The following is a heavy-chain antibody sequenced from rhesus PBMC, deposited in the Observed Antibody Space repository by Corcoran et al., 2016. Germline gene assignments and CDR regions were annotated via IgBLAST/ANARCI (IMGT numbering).Heavy chain of an antibody. CDR1: GGSISSSY. CDR2: TYGIGSST. V-gene: IGHV4-169*02. J-gene: IGHJ4*01. D-gene: IGHD4-23*01. CDR3: AGEGGMNTVRFDY. Sequence: QLQLQESGPGLVKPSETLSVTCAVAGGSISSSYWSWIRQAPGKGLEWIGYTYGIGSSTTLTPSLKGRSTLSVYTSKNQLSLKLSSVTTADTAVYYCAGEGGMNTVRFDYWGQGVLVTVSS.